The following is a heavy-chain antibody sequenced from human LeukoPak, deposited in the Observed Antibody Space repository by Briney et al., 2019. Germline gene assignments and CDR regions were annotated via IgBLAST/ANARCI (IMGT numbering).Heavy chain of an antibody. CDR1: GGSISSYY. CDR3: ARGYSYGFLSSDY. CDR2: IYYSGST. D-gene: IGHD5-18*01. V-gene: IGHV4-59*01. J-gene: IGHJ4*02. Sequence: PSETLSLTCTVSGGSISSYYWSWIRQPPGKGLEWIGYIYYSGSTNYNPSLKSRVTISVDTSKNQFSLKLSSVIAADTAVYYCARGYSYGFLSSDYWGQGTLVTVSS.